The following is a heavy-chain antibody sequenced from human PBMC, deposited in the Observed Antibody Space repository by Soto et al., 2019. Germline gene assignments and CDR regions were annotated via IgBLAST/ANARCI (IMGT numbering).Heavy chain of an antibody. D-gene: IGHD7-27*01. CDR3: ARDGGNSGVDN. CDR2: ISYDGSSK. V-gene: IGHV3-30-3*01. Sequence: GGSLRLSCAASGFTFSSYGIHWVRQAPGKGLEWVALISYDGSSKYYADSVKGRFTISRDNSKNTLYLQMNSLRVEDTAVYFCARDGGNSGVDNWGQGTLVTVSS. J-gene: IGHJ4*02. CDR1: GFTFSSYG.